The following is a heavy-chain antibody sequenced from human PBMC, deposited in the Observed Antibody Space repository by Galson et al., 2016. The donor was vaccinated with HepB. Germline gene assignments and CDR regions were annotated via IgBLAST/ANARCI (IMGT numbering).Heavy chain of an antibody. CDR3: ARHYSSSSEAYFDF. V-gene: IGHV4-39*01. Sequence: ETLSLTCIVSSGSVRSSSYFWAWLRQPPGKGLEWLGSIHYSGSAYYNTSLQSRAIISVDTSSNQFSLTLASGTAADTVLYYCARHYSSSSEAYFDFWGQGSLVTVSS. J-gene: IGHJ4*02. D-gene: IGHD6-6*01. CDR2: IHYSGSA. CDR1: SGSVRSSSYF.